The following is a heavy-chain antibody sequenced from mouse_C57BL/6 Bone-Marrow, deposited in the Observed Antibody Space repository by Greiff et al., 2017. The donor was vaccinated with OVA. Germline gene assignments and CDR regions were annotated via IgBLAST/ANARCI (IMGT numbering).Heavy chain of an antibody. Sequence: EVQLQQSVAELVRPGASVKLSCTASGFNIKNTYMHWVKQRPEQGLEWIGRIDPANDNTKYAPKFQGKATMAADTSSNTAYLQLSSLSSEDTAVYCCARGNFGSSFYAMDYGGKGTSVTVSS. CDR1: GFNIKNTY. CDR3: ARGNFGSSFYAMDY. J-gene: IGHJ4*01. V-gene: IGHV14-3*01. CDR2: IDPANDNT. D-gene: IGHD1-1*01.